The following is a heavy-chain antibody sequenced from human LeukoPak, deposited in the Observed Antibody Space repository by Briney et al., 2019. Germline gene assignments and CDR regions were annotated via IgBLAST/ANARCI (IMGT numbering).Heavy chain of an antibody. D-gene: IGHD6-19*01. CDR3: AKDLEYSSGWYWDDYYGMDV. Sequence: GGSLRLSCAASGFTFSSYAMSWVRQAPGKGLEWVSAISGSGGSTYYADSVKGRFTISRDNSKNTLYLQMNSLRAEDTAVYYCAKDLEYSSGWYWDDYYGMDVWGQGTTVTVSS. V-gene: IGHV3-23*01. J-gene: IGHJ6*02. CDR1: GFTFSSYA. CDR2: ISGSGGST.